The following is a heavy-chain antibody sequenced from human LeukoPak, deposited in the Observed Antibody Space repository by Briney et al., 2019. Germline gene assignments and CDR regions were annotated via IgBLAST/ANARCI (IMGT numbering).Heavy chain of an antibody. CDR1: GFTFDDYA. Sequence: GGSLRLSCAASGFTFDDYAMHWVRQAPGKGLEWVSGISWNSGSIGYADSVKGRFTISRDNAKNSLYLQMNSLRAEDTALYYCAKDPHNYDSSGHFDYWGQGTLVTVSS. J-gene: IGHJ4*02. V-gene: IGHV3-9*01. CDR2: ISWNSGSI. CDR3: AKDPHNYDSSGHFDY. D-gene: IGHD3-22*01.